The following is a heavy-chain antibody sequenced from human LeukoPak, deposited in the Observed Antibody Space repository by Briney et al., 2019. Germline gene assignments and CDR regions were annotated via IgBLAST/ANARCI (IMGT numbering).Heavy chain of an antibody. J-gene: IGHJ4*02. D-gene: IGHD2-2*01. V-gene: IGHV3-66*02. CDR2: IYSGGST. Sequence: GGSLRLSCAASGFTVSSNYMSWVRPAPGKGLEWVSVIYSGGSTYYADSVKGRFTISRDNSKNTLYLQMNSLRAEDTAVYYCARDDLGYCSSTSCPTNDYWGQGTLVTVSS. CDR1: GFTVSSNY. CDR3: ARDDLGYCSSTSCPTNDY.